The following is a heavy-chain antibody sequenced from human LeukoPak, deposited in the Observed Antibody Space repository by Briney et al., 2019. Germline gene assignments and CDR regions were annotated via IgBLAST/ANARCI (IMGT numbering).Heavy chain of an antibody. D-gene: IGHD3/OR15-3a*01. CDR2: IYHSGST. J-gene: IGHJ6*03. CDR3: ARASRGFGLGMDV. V-gene: IGHV4-4*02. CDR1: GGSISSTNW. Sequence: SETLSLTCAVSGGSISSTNWWIWVRQPPGKGLEWIGEIYHSGSTNYNPSLKSRVTISVDKSKNQFSLKLSSMNAADTAMYYCARASRGFGLGMDVWGKGTTVTVSS.